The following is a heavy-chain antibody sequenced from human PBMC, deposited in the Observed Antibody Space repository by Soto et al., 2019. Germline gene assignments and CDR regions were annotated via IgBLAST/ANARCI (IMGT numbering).Heavy chain of an antibody. J-gene: IGHJ4*02. CDR3: ARLTTTVVNPWDFDY. Sequence: GGSLRLSCAASGFTFSSYAMSWVRQAPGKGLEWVSAISGSGGSTYYADSVKGRFTISRDNAKNSLYLQMNSLRAEDTAVYYCARLTTTVVNPWDFDYWGQGTLVTVSS. CDR1: GFTFSSYA. D-gene: IGHD4-17*01. V-gene: IGHV3-23*01. CDR2: ISGSGGST.